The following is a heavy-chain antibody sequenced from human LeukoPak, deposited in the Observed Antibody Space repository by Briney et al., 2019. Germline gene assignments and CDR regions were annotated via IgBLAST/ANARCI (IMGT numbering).Heavy chain of an antibody. CDR2: IYPSGST. CDR1: GGSISSGSYY. J-gene: IGHJ4*02. Sequence: PSQTLSLTCTVSGGSISSGSYYWSWIRQPAGKGLEWIGRIYPSGSTNYNPSLKSRVTMSVDTSKNQFSLKLSSVTAADTAVYYCAKGTGTFFDYWGQGTLVTVSS. CDR3: AKGTGTFFDY. D-gene: IGHD3/OR15-3a*01. V-gene: IGHV4-61*02.